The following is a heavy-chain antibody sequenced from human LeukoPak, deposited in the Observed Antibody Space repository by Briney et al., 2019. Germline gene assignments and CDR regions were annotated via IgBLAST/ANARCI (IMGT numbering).Heavy chain of an antibody. Sequence: ASVKVSCKAYGYTFTSYDISWVRQAPGQGPEWMGWISAYNGNTNYAQKLQGRVTMTTDTSTSTAYMELRSLRSDDTAVYYCARPHSSSWYGYWGQGTLVTVSS. V-gene: IGHV1-18*01. CDR2: ISAYNGNT. J-gene: IGHJ4*02. D-gene: IGHD6-13*01. CDR1: GYTFTSYD. CDR3: ARPHSSSWYGY.